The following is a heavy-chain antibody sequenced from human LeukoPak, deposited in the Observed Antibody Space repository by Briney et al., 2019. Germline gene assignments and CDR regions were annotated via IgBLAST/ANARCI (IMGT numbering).Heavy chain of an antibody. J-gene: IGHJ2*01. Sequence: PGTSLRLSCAASGFTFSSCGMHWVRQAPGKGLEWVALISYDGVTKYYADSVKGRFTLSRDNSKNTLFLQMNSLRAEDTAVYYCAKDGSFGLRYPNWYFDLWGRGTLVTVSS. CDR2: ISYDGVTK. D-gene: IGHD5-12*01. CDR1: GFTFSSCG. CDR3: AKDGSFGLRYPNWYFDL. V-gene: IGHV3-30*18.